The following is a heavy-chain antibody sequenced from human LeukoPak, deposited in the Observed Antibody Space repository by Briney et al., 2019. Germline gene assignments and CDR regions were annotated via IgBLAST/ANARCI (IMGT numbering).Heavy chain of an antibody. CDR3: ARAIRYQLLSDY. CDR2: MNPNSANT. D-gene: IGHD2-2*01. Sequence: ASVKVSCKTSGYTFNTYDINWLRQAAGQGLEWMGWMNPNSANTGFAQKLQGRAAITRDTSTATAYLELSSLTSEDTAVYYCARAIRYQLLSDYWGQGTLVTVSS. CDR1: GYTFNTYD. J-gene: IGHJ4*02. V-gene: IGHV1-8*03.